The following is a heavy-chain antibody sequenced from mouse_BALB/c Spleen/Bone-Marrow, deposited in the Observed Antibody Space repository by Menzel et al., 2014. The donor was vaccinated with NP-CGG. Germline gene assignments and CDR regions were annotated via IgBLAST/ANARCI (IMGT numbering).Heavy chain of an antibody. Sequence: EVKLVESGGGLVQPGGSRKLSCAASGFTFSSFGMHWVRQAPEKGLEWVAYISSGSSTIYYADTVKGRFTISRGNPKNTPFLQMTRLRTQDTAMYYCAKDGMDYWGQGTTVTDSS. D-gene: IGHD2-3*01. CDR3: AKDGMDY. V-gene: IGHV5-17*02. J-gene: IGHJ4*01. CDR1: GFTFSSFG. CDR2: ISSGSSTI.